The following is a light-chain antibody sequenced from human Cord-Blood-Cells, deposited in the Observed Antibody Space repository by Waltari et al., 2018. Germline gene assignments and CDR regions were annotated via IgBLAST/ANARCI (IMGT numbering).Light chain of an antibody. CDR2: DVS. J-gene: IGLJ3*02. CDR1: SSDVGGYNY. V-gene: IGLV2-14*03. CDR3: SSYTSSSTWV. Sequence: QSALPQPASVSGSPGQSITTSCTGTSSDVGGYNYVSWYQQHPGNAPKLMIYDVSNRPSGVSNRFSGSKSGNTASLTISGLQAEDEADYYCSSYTSSSTWVFGGGTKLTVL.